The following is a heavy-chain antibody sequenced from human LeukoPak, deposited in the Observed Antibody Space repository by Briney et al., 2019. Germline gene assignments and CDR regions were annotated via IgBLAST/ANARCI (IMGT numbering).Heavy chain of an antibody. CDR1: GYTFTGYY. V-gene: IGHV1-2*02. Sequence: ASVKVSCKASGYTFTGYYMHWVRQAPGQGLEWMGWINPNSGDTNYAQKFQGRVTMTRDTSISTAYMELSRLRSDDTAVYYCARSEALVATIGDAFDIWGQGTMVTVSS. D-gene: IGHD5-12*01. CDR2: INPNSGDT. CDR3: ARSEALVATIGDAFDI. J-gene: IGHJ3*02.